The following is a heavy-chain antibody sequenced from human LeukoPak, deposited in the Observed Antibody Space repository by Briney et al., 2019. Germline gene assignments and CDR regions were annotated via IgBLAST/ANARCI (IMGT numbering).Heavy chain of an antibody. CDR1: GGSISSSSYY. J-gene: IGHJ4*02. Sequence: SETLSLTCTVSGGSISSSSYYWGWVRQPPGKGLEWIGSIYYSGSTYYNLSLKSRVTISVDTSKNQFSLKLSSVTAADTAVFYCARRRSGWDFDYWGQGTLVTVSS. CDR2: IYYSGST. V-gene: IGHV4-39*01. D-gene: IGHD6-19*01. CDR3: ARRRSGWDFDY.